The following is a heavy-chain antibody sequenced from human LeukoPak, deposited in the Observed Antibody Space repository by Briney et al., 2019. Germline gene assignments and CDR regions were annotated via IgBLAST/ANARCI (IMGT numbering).Heavy chain of an antibody. CDR2: IIPIFGTA. Sequence: SVKVSCKASGGTFSSYAISWVRQAPGHGLEWMGGIIPIFGTANYAQKFQGRVTITTDESTSTAYMELSSLRSEDTAVYYCASGSYYYYCSGHVIPLNFDYWGQGTLVTVSS. CDR3: ASGSYYYYCSGHVIPLNFDY. V-gene: IGHV1-69*05. D-gene: IGHD3-22*01. CDR1: GGTFSSYA. J-gene: IGHJ4*02.